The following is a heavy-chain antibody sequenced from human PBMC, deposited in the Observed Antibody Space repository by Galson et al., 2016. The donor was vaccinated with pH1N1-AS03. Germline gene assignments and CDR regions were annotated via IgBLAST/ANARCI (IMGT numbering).Heavy chain of an antibody. CDR2: INHNNGVT. D-gene: IGHD1-26*01. J-gene: IGHJ6*02. CDR1: GYIFTGFY. V-gene: IGHV1-2*04. Sequence: SVKVSCKASGYIFTGFYVHWVRQAPGQGLEWMGWINHNNGVTNYAQKFQAWVTMTGDTSISTAYMELYGLKSDDTAVYYCARDPRGPCSSATCATTYYFGMDVWGQGTTVIVSS. CDR3: ARDPRGPCSSATCATTYYFGMDV.